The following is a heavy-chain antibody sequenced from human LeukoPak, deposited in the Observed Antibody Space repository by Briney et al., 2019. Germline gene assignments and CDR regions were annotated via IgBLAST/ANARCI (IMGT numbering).Heavy chain of an antibody. CDR3: ARQVDTPMSLPPY. J-gene: IGHJ4*02. CDR1: GYTYINYG. Sequence: ASVNVSCKTSGYTYINYGISWVRQAPGQSLEWMGWISAYNGNTRYAQKFHGRVTMITDTSTNTVYMELRSLRSDDTALYYCARQVDTPMSLPPYWAERTLVTVSS. V-gene: IGHV1-18*01. CDR2: ISAYNGNT. D-gene: IGHD5-18*01.